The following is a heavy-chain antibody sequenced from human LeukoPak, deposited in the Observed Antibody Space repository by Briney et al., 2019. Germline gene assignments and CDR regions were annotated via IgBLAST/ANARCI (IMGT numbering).Heavy chain of an antibody. CDR3: ARGQTVGATALDY. CDR1: GGSLNNYY. J-gene: IGHJ4*02. D-gene: IGHD1-26*01. CDR2: MYTTGSS. Sequence: SETLSLTCTASGGSLNNYYWSWIRQPAGKGLEFIGRMYTTGSSTYNPSLESRVTLSLDTSKNQFSLKLTSVTAADTAVYYCARGQTVGATALDYWGRGTLITVSS. V-gene: IGHV4-4*07.